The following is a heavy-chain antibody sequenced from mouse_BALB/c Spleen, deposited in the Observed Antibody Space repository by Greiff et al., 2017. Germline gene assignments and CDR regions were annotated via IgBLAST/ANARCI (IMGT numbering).Heavy chain of an antibody. V-gene: IGHV1-18*01. Sequence: EVQLQQSGPELVKPGASMKISCKASGYSFTGYTMNWVKQSHGMNLEWIGLINPYNGGTSYNQKFKGKATLTVDKSSSTAYMELLSLTSEDSAVYYCAREEVPYALDYWGQGTSVTVSS. J-gene: IGHJ4*01. CDR1: GYSFTGYT. CDR2: INPYNGGT. CDR3: AREEVPYALDY.